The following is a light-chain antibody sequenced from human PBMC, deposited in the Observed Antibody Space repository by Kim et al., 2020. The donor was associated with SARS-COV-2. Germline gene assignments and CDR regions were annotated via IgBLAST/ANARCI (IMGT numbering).Light chain of an antibody. V-gene: IGLV2-11*01. CDR2: DVT. CDR3: CSYAGSYTEV. CDR1: SSDVGGYNY. Sequence: GQSVTIDSTGTSSDVGGYNYVTCYQQHPGKAPNLMIYDVTKRPSGVPDRFSGSKSGNTASLTISGLQGEDEADYYCCSYAGSYTEVFGGGTQLTVL. J-gene: IGLJ2*01.